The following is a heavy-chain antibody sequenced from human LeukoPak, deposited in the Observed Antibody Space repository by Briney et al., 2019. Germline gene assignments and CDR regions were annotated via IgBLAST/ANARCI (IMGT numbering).Heavy chain of an antibody. V-gene: IGHV3-23*01. CDR1: GFTFSSYA. Sequence: GGSLRLSCAASGFTFSSYAMSWVRQAPGKGLEWVSAISGSGGSTYYADSMKGRFTISRDNDKNTLYLQMNSLRTEDTAVYYCARDGVGVDVWGKGTTVTVSS. D-gene: IGHD3-3*01. J-gene: IGHJ6*04. CDR3: ARDGVGVDV. CDR2: ISGSGGST.